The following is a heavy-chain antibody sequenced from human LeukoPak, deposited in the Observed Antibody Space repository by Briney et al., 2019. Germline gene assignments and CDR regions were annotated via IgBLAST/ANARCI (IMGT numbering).Heavy chain of an antibody. CDR1: GYTFTTYG. CDR3: ARDGVQGIVVVPAAREEWFDP. D-gene: IGHD2-2*01. V-gene: IGHV1-18*01. Sequence: GASVKVSCKASGYTFTTYGISWVRQAPGQGLEWMGWISAYNGNTNYAQKLQGRVTMTTDTSTSTAYMELRSLRSDDTAVYYCARDGVQGIVVVPAAREEWFDPWGQGTLVTVSS. J-gene: IGHJ5*02. CDR2: ISAYNGNT.